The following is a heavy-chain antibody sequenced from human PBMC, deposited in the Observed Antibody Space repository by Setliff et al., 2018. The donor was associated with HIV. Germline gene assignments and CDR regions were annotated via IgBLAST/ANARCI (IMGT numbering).Heavy chain of an antibody. CDR2: IFHGGNT. Sequence: SETLSLTCTVSGGPIRSPNWWSWVRQPPGRGLEWIGEIFHGGNTNYSPSLESRVTLSVDKSKNQFSLRLSSVTAADTAVYYCATLAAAGESYDYWGQGSLVTVSS. J-gene: IGHJ4*02. D-gene: IGHD6-13*01. CDR3: ATLAAAGESYDY. CDR1: GGPIRSPNW. V-gene: IGHV4-4*02.